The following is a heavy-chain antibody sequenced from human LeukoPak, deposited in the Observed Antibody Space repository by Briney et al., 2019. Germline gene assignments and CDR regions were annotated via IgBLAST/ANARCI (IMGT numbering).Heavy chain of an antibody. CDR3: AREHSSSWPYYYYYMDV. CDR2: ISSSSSYI. D-gene: IGHD6-13*01. V-gene: IGHV3-21*01. CDR1: GFTFSSYS. J-gene: IGHJ6*03. Sequence: GGSLRLSCAASGFTFSSYSMNWVRQAPGKGLEWVSSISSSSSYIYYADSVKGRFTISRDNAKNTLYLQMNSLRAEDTAVYYCAREHSSSWPYYYYYMDVWGKGTTVTVSS.